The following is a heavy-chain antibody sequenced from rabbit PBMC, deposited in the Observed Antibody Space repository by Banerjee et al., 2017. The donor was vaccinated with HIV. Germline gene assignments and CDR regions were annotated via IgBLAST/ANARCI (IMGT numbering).Heavy chain of an antibody. V-gene: IGHV1S45*01. D-gene: IGHD4-1*01. J-gene: IGHJ4*01. CDR2: IYTGSGST. CDR3: ARDLAGVIGWNFNL. CDR1: GFSFSSSYW. Sequence: QEQLEESGGDLVKPEGSLTLTCTASGFSFSSSYWICWVRQAPGKGLEWIGCIYTGSGSTYYASWAKGRFTISKTSSTVDLQMTSLTAADTATYFCARDLAGVIGWNFNLWGQGTLVTVS.